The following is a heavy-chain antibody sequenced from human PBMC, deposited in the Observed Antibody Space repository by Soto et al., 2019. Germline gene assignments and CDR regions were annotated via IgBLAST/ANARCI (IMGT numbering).Heavy chain of an antibody. CDR2: INVDNGAT. V-gene: IGHV1-3*01. CDR3: ARGPPLVGLSDAPRAFDY. D-gene: IGHD2-2*01. Sequence: ASVKVSCKASGFIFSSYTMHWVRQAPGQSLEWMGWINVDNGATKYSQKFQGGVTITRDTFAXXXXXXXXXXXXXXXXXYYCARGPPLVGLSDAPRAFDYWGXGTXVXVSS. CDR1: GFIFSSYT. J-gene: IGHJ4*02.